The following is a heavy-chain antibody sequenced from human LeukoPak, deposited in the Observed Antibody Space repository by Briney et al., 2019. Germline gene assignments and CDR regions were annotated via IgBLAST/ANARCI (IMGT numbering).Heavy chain of an antibody. CDR3: ARDYSNYHGECYFDY. CDR1: GFTFSSYS. D-gene: IGHD4-11*01. Sequence: NPGGSLRLSCAASGFTFSSYSMNWVRQAPGKGLEWVSSISSSSSYIYYADSVKGRFTISRDNAKNSLYLQMNSLRAEDTAVYYCARDYSNYHGECYFDYWGQGTLVTVSS. J-gene: IGHJ4*02. V-gene: IGHV3-21*01. CDR2: ISSSSSYI.